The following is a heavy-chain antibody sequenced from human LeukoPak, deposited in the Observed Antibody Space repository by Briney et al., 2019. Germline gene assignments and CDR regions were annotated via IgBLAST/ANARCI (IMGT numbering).Heavy chain of an antibody. J-gene: IGHJ5*02. Sequence: GGSLRLSCAASGFTFSSYRMNWVRQAPGKGREWVSYISSSSSTIYYADSVKGRFTISRDNANNLLYLQMNSLRAEGPAMYYCARERGSITIFGVVNNWFDPWGQGTLVTGYS. CDR2: ISSSSSTI. CDR1: GFTFSSYR. D-gene: IGHD3-3*01. CDR3: ARERGSITIFGVVNNWFDP. V-gene: IGHV3-48*01.